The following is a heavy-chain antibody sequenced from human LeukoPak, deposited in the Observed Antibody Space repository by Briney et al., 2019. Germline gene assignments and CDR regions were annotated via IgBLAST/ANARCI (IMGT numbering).Heavy chain of an antibody. CDR1: GFTFSNDG. V-gene: IGHV3-23*01. D-gene: IGHD2-21*02. CDR2: IRGSGGGT. Sequence: GESLRLSCAASGFTFSNDGMSWDRQAPGKGLEWVSVIRGSGGGTYYADSVKGRFTISRDNSKNTVYLQMNSLRAEDTAVYYCVKARMPHCGTDCLESWGQGTLVTVSS. J-gene: IGHJ4*02. CDR3: VKARMPHCGTDCLES.